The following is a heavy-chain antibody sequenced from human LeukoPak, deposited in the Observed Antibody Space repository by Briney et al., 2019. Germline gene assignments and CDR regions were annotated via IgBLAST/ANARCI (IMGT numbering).Heavy chain of an antibody. J-gene: IGHJ3*02. D-gene: IGHD3-10*01. CDR2: ISANNGYT. V-gene: IGHV1-18*04. CDR3: ARDEHYYGSGTYYRRASTFDI. Sequence: ASVTVSCKASGYTFTIYGISWVRQAPGQGLEWMGWISANNGYTNYAQKLQGRVTMTTYRSTTTAYMELTILTTDDTAVYYCARDEHYYGSGTYYRRASTFDIWGQGTVVTVSS. CDR1: GYTFTIYG.